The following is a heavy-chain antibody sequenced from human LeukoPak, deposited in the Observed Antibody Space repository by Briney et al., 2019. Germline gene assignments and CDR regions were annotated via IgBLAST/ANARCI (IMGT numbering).Heavy chain of an antibody. V-gene: IGHV1-46*01. Sequence: GASVKVSCKASGYTFTSYYMHWVRQAPGQGLEWMGIINPSGGSTSCAQKFQGRVTMTRDTSTSTVYMELSSLRSEDTAVYYCARPYSSSSPWDWFDPWGQGTLVTVSS. CDR2: INPSGGST. J-gene: IGHJ5*02. CDR1: GYTFTSYY. CDR3: ARPYSSSSPWDWFDP. D-gene: IGHD6-6*01.